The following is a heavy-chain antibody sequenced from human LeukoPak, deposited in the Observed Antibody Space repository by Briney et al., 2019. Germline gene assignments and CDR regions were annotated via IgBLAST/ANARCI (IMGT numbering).Heavy chain of an antibody. D-gene: IGHD1-1*01. CDR1: GFTFSTYV. V-gene: IGHV3-23*01. CDR3: ARGGHDPGIPFDI. CDR2: ISVGAEYI. Sequence: GGSLRLSCAASGFTFSTYVMNWFRQAPGKGLEWVSTISVGAEYIFYADSVKGRFTISRDDSNNALYLQMHSLRADDTAVYYCARGGHDPGIPFDIWGQGTMVTVSS. J-gene: IGHJ3*02.